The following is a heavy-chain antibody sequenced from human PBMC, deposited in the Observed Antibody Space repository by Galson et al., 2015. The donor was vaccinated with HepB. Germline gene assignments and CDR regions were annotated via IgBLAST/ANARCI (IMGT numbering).Heavy chain of an antibody. Sequence: SLRLSCAASGFTFSSYAMSWVRQAPGKGLEWVSAISGSGGSTYYADSVKGRFTISRDNPKNTLYLQINSLRAEDTAVYYCAKEGWYYDILTGYYKVFDYWGQGTLVTVSS. V-gene: IGHV3-23*01. J-gene: IGHJ4*02. CDR1: GFTFSSYA. D-gene: IGHD3-9*01. CDR2: ISGSGGST. CDR3: AKEGWYYDILTGYYKVFDY.